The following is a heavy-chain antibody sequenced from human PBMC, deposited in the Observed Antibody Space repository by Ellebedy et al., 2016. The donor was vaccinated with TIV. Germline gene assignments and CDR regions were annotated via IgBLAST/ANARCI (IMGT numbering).Heavy chain of an antibody. CDR2: ISTSGSTK. J-gene: IGHJ4*02. D-gene: IGHD5-12*01. Sequence: PGGSLRLSCVASGFTFSDRYMTWIRQAPGKGPEWLSYISTSGSTKYHADSVKGRFTISRDNAKNSLYLQMNSLRADDTAVYYCARVLTGYRGAWYVDSWGQGTLVTVSS. V-gene: IGHV3-11*01. CDR3: ARVLTGYRGAWYVDS. CDR1: GFTFSDRY.